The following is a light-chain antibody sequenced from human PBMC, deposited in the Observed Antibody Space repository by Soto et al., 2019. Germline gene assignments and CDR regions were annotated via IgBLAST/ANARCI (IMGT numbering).Light chain of an antibody. J-gene: IGKJ4*01. CDR3: QQYGSSPRT. CDR2: GAS. Sequence: EIVLTQSPGTLSLSPGERATLSCRASQSVSDNYLAWYKQKPGQAPRLLIYGASSRATGIPDRFSGSGSGTDFTLTISRLEPEDFAVYYCQQYGSSPRTFXGGTKV. CDR1: QSVSDNY. V-gene: IGKV3-20*01.